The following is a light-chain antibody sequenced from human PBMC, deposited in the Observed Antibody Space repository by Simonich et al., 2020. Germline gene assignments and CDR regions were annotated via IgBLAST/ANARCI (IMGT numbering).Light chain of an antibody. CDR2: WAS. J-gene: IGKJ1*01. CDR1: QSVLYSSNNKNY. Sequence: DIVITQSPDSLAVSLGERATINCKSSQSVLYSSNNKNYLAWYQQKPVQPPKLLIYWASTREAGVPDRFSGSGSGTDFTLTISSLQAEDVAVYYCQQYYSTPWTFGQGTKVEIK. V-gene: IGKV4-1*01. CDR3: QQYYSTPWT.